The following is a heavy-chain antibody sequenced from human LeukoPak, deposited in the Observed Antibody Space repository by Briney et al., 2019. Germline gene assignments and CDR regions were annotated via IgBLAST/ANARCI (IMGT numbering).Heavy chain of an antibody. D-gene: IGHD3-3*01. J-gene: IGHJ6*03. V-gene: IGHV3-30-3*01. CDR2: ISYDGSNK. CDR1: GFTFSSYA. Sequence: PGRSLRLSCAASGFTFSSYAMHWVRQAPGKGLEWVAVISYDGSNKYYADSVKGRFTISRDNSKNTLYLQMNSLRAEDTAVYYCARGITIFEYMDVWGKGTTVTVSS. CDR3: ARGITIFEYMDV.